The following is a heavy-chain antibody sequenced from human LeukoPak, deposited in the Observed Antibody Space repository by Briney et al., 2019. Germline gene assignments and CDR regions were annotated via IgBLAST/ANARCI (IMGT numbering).Heavy chain of an antibody. V-gene: IGHV1-18*01. Sequence: ASEKVSCKPSGYTFTSYGISWVRQAPGQGLEWMGRISAYNGNTNYAQKFQGRVTMTTDTSTSTAYMELRSLRSDDTAVYYCARVPYYYDSSGGDYWGQGTLVTVSS. D-gene: IGHD3-22*01. CDR1: GYTFTSYG. CDR3: ARVPYYYDSSGGDY. CDR2: ISAYNGNT. J-gene: IGHJ4*02.